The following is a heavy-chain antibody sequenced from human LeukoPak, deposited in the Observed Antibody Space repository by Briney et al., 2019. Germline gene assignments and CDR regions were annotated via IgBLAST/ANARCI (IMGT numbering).Heavy chain of an antibody. CDR1: GGSISTDSYY. Sequence: SETLSLTCTVSGGSISTDSYYWGWIRQPPGKGLQWIGSIYYSGSTYYSSSLQSRVTMSVDTSKNQFSLKLSSVTAADTAVYYCARRFSNGWVYHNGLDVWGQGTTVTVSS. J-gene: IGHJ6*02. D-gene: IGHD6-19*01. CDR3: ARRFSNGWVYHNGLDV. CDR2: IYYSGST. V-gene: IGHV4-39*01.